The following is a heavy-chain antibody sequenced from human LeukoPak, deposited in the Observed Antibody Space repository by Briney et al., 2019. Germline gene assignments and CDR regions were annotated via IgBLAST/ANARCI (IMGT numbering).Heavy chain of an antibody. V-gene: IGHV4-34*01. D-gene: IGHD5-18*01. J-gene: IGHJ4*02. CDR1: GGSFSGYY. CDR2: INHSGST. Sequence: SGTLSLTCAVYGGSFSGYYWSWIRQPPGKGLEWIGEINHSGSTNYNPSLKSRVTISVDTSKNQFSLKLSSVTAADTAVYYCARPGRGYSHGKRFDYWGQGTLVTVSS. CDR3: ARPGRGYSHGKRFDY.